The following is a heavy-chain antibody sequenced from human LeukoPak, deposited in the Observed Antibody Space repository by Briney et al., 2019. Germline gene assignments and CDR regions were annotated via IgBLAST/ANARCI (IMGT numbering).Heavy chain of an antibody. V-gene: IGHV4-4*02. Sequence: SETLSLTCAVSGGSISSSDWWSWVRQPPGKGLEWIGEIYHSGSTNYNPSLKSRVTISIDKSKNQFSLKLNSMTAADTAVFYCARRNYYDSTGYYPTDCWGQGTLVTVSS. CDR1: GGSISSSDW. CDR2: IYHSGST. J-gene: IGHJ4*02. CDR3: ARRNYYDSTGYYPTDC. D-gene: IGHD3-22*01.